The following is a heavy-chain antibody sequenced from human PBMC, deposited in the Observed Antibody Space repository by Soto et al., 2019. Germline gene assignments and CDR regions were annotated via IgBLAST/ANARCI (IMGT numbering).Heavy chain of an antibody. CDR3: AVGSSGYQNY. Sequence: KASETLSLTCTVSGGSISSSSYYWGWIRQPPGKGLEWIGSIYYSGSTYYNPSLKSRVTISVDTSKNQFSLKLSSVTAADTAVYYCAVGSSGYQNYWGQGTLVTVSS. CDR2: IYYSGST. V-gene: IGHV4-39*01. J-gene: IGHJ4*02. CDR1: GGSISSSSYY. D-gene: IGHD3-22*01.